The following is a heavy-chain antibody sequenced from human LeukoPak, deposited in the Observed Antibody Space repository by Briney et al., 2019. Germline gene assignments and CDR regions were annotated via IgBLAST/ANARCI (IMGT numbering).Heavy chain of an antibody. CDR3: ARTYYDYVWGSSNWFDP. V-gene: IGHV1-2*02. J-gene: IGHJ5*02. CDR2: INPNSGGT. CDR1: GYTFTGYY. Sequence: APVKVSCKASGYTFTGYYMHWVRQAPGQGLEWMGWINPNSGGTNYAQKFQGRVTMTRDTSISTAYMELSRLRSDDTAVYYCARTYYDYVWGSSNWFDPWGQGTLVTVSS. D-gene: IGHD3-16*01.